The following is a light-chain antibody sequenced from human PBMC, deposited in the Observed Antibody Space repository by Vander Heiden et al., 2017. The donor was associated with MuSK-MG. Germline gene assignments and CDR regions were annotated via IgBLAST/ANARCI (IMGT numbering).Light chain of an antibody. Sequence: DIQMTQSPSTLSASVGDRVTITCRASQSISSWLAWYQQKPGKAPKLLLYDASSLESGVPSRWSLQPDHLATYYCQQYNSYPWTFGQGTKLELK. J-gene: IGKJ1*01. CDR1: QSISSW. V-gene: IGKV1-5*01. CDR3: QQYNSYPWT. CDR2: DAS.